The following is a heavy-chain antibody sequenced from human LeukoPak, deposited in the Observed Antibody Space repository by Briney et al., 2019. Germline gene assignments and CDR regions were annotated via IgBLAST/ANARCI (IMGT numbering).Heavy chain of an antibody. CDR3: ARQQLLTRIDY. J-gene: IGHJ4*02. CDR2: ISSSSSTT. D-gene: IGHD6-13*01. V-gene: IGHV3-48*01. Sequence: GGSLRLSCAASGFTFSSYSMNWVRQAPGKGLEWVSYISSSSSTTYYADSVKGRFTISRDNAKNSLYLQMNSLRAEDTAVYYCARQQLLTRIDYWGQGTLVTVSS. CDR1: GFTFSSYS.